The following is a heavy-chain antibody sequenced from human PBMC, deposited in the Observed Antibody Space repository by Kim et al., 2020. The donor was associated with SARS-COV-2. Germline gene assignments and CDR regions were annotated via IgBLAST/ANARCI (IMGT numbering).Heavy chain of an antibody. CDR3: ARGRVVPAPRDYYYGMDV. D-gene: IGHD2-2*01. J-gene: IGHJ6*02. V-gene: IGHV1-69*01. Sequence: QGRVTITADESTSTAYMELSSLRSEDTAVYYCARGRVVPAPRDYYYGMDVWGQGTTVTVSS.